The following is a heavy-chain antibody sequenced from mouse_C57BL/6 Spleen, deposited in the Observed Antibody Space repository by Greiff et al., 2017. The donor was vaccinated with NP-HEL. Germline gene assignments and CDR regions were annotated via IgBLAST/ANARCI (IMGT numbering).Heavy chain of an antibody. V-gene: IGHV1-50*01. CDR1: GYTFTSYW. CDR3: ARRPY. J-gene: IGHJ3*01. Sequence: QVQLQQSGAELVKPGASVKLSCKASGYTFTSYWMQWVKQRPGQGLEWIGEIDPSDSYTNYNQKFKGKATLTVDTSSSTAYMQLSSLTSEDSAVYYCARRPYWGQGTLVTVSA. CDR2: IDPSDSYT.